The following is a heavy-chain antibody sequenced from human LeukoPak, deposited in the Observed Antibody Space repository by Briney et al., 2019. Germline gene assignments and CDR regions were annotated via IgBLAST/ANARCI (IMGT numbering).Heavy chain of an antibody. D-gene: IGHD2-2*01. CDR1: GLSVSSLG. V-gene: IGHV3-23*01. CDR2: ISVNGEIA. Sequence: GGSLRLSCAVSGLSVSSLGMSWVRQSAGKGLEWISAISVNGEIAYYADSVKGRFIISRDNSKNTLYLQLNSLRAEDTAVYYCAKGSSTSPYAFDIWGQGTMVTVSS. J-gene: IGHJ3*02. CDR3: AKGSSTSPYAFDI.